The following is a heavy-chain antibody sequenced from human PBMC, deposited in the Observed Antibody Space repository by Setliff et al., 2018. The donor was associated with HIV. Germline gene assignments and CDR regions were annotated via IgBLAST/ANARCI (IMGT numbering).Heavy chain of an antibody. J-gene: IGHJ4*02. CDR1: GFTFSNAW. CDR3: STRLRWSPEKMDY. Sequence: PGGSLRLSCAASGFTFSNAWMNWVRQAPGKGLEWVGRIKSIGDGETTDYAAPVKGRFTISRDDSKNTLYLQLNNLETEDTAFYYCSTRLRWSPEKMDYWGQGTLVTVSS. CDR2: IKSIGDGETT. V-gene: IGHV3-15*01. D-gene: IGHD6-13*01.